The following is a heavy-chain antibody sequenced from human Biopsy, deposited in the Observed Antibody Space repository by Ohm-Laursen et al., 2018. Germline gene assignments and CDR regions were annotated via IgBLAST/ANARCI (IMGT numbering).Heavy chain of an antibody. CDR1: GFTLSYYS. D-gene: IGHD1-1*01. CDR3: ARDQGGPSLLEAKLTPNYFDY. Sequence: SLRLSCAASGFTLSYYSMTWVRQAPGKGLEWVSSIRSGGDYMFYADSVKGRFTISRDNAKNSLYLQMNSLRAEDTAVYYCARDQGGPSLLEAKLTPNYFDYWGRGSLVTVSS. V-gene: IGHV3-21*01. CDR2: IRSGGDYM. J-gene: IGHJ4*02.